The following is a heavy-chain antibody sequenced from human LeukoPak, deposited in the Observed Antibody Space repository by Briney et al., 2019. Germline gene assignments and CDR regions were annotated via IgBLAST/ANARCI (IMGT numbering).Heavy chain of an antibody. J-gene: IGHJ4*02. CDR3: ARDPGQWELFDWIDY. Sequence: GGSLRLSCAASGFTFSSYSMNWVRQAPGKGLEWVSSISSSSYIYYADSVKGRFTISRDNAKNSLYLQMNSLRAEDTAVYYCARDPGQWELFDWIDYWGQGTLVTVSS. D-gene: IGHD1-26*01. V-gene: IGHV3-21*01. CDR1: GFTFSSYS. CDR2: ISSSSYI.